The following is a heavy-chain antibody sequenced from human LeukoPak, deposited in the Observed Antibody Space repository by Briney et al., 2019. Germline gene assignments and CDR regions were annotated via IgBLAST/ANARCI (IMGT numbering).Heavy chain of an antibody. CDR3: AKERGHSKPFDY. J-gene: IGHJ4*02. CDR1: GFIFSYYG. Sequence: HSGGSLRLSCEASGFIFSYYGMNWVRRAPGKGLEWVSAISDSGDATYYADSVKGRFTISRDNSKSTLYLQMNNLRAEDTALYYCAKERGHSKPFDYWGQGTLVTVSS. D-gene: IGHD4-23*01. CDR2: ISDSGDAT. V-gene: IGHV3-23*01.